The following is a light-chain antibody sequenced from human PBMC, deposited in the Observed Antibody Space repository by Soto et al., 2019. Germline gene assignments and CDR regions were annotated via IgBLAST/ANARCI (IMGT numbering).Light chain of an antibody. V-gene: IGLV2-23*02. CDR2: EVS. CDR3: CSYAGSSTFSYV. CDR1: SSDVGSYNL. J-gene: IGLJ1*01. Sequence: QSTLTQPASVSGSPGQSITISCTGTSSDVGSYNLVSWYQQQPGKAPKLMIYEVSKRPSGVSNRYSGSKSGNTASLTISGLQAEDEADYYCCSYAGSSTFSYVFGTGTKLTVL.